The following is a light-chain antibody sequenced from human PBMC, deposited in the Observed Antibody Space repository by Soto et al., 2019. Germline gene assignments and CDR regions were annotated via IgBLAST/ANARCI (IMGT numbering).Light chain of an antibody. CDR1: QSISSW. CDR2: DAS. CDR3: QQYNTYPWT. J-gene: IGKJ1*01. V-gene: IGKV1-5*01. Sequence: DIQMTQSPSTLSASVGDIVTITCRASQSISSWLAWYQQKPGKAPKLLIYDASSLESGVPSRFSGSGSGTECTLTISSLQPDDFATYYCQQYNTYPWTFCQGTKVDI.